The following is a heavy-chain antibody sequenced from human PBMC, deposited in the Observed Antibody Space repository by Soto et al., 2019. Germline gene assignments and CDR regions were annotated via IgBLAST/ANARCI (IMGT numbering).Heavy chain of an antibody. Sequence: QVQLQESGPGLVKPSETLSLTCTVSGGSISSYYWSWIRRPPGKGLEWIGYIYYSGSTNYNPSLKSRVTISVDTSKNQFSLKLSSVTAADTAVYYCARVVRYSSSSRYYGMDVWGQGTTVTVSS. V-gene: IGHV4-59*01. J-gene: IGHJ6*02. CDR1: GGSISSYY. D-gene: IGHD6-6*01. CDR3: ARVVRYSSSSRYYGMDV. CDR2: IYYSGST.